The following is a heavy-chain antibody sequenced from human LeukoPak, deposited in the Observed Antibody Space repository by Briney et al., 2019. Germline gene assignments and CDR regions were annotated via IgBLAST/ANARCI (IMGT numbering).Heavy chain of an antibody. D-gene: IGHD4-11*01. CDR2: IYTSGST. V-gene: IGHV4-4*07. CDR3: ARYITYSITHWFDP. Sequence: SETLSLTCTVSGGSISSYYWSWIRQPAGKGLEWIGRIYTSGSTNYNPSLKSRVTMSVDTSKNQFSLKLSSVTAADTAVYYCARYITYSITHWFDPWGQGTLVTVSS. CDR1: GGSISSYY. J-gene: IGHJ5*02.